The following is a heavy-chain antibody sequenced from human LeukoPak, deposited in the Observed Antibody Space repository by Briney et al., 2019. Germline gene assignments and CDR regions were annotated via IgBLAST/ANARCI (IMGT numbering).Heavy chain of an antibody. J-gene: IGHJ4*02. Sequence: ASVTVSCMASGYTFTSYGISWVRQAPGQGLEWMGWISAYNGNTNYAQKLQGRVTMTTDTSTSTAYMELRSLRSDDTAVYYCARGGSYDILTGYRQFDYWGQGTLVTVSS. V-gene: IGHV1-18*01. D-gene: IGHD3-9*01. CDR1: GYTFTSYG. CDR2: ISAYNGNT. CDR3: ARGGSYDILTGYRQFDY.